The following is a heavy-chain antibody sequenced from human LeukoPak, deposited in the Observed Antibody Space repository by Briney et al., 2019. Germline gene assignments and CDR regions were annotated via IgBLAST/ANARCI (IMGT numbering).Heavy chain of an antibody. CDR3: ARDRIYSSSSFSAGRVPFFYYMDV. CDR2: ISGSGGST. CDR1: GFTFSSYA. J-gene: IGHJ6*03. D-gene: IGHD6-6*01. Sequence: GGSLRLSCAASGFTFSSYAMSWVRQAPGKGLEWVSAISGSGGSTYYADSVKGRFTISRDNSKNTLYLQMNSLRAEDTAVYYCARDRIYSSSSFSAGRVPFFYYMDVWGKGTTVTVSS. V-gene: IGHV3-23*01.